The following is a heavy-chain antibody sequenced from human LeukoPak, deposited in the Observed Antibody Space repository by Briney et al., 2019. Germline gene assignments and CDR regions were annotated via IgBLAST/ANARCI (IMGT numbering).Heavy chain of an antibody. Sequence: GGSLRLSCAASGFTFDDYTMHWVSQAPGKGLEWVSLISWDGGSTYYADSVKGRFTISRDNSKNSLYLQMNSLRTEDTALYYCAKDEDSSGWNWFDPWGQGTLVTVSS. CDR1: GFTFDDYT. V-gene: IGHV3-43*01. J-gene: IGHJ5*02. CDR2: ISWDGGST. D-gene: IGHD6-19*01. CDR3: AKDEDSSGWNWFDP.